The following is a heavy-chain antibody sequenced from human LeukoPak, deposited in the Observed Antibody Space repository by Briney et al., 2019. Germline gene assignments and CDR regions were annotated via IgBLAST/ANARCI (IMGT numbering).Heavy chain of an antibody. V-gene: IGHV4-34*01. J-gene: IGHJ4*02. CDR3: ARVGYYYGSGTDY. CDR2: INHSGST. CDR1: GGSFSGYY. Sequence: SETLSLTCAVYGGSFSGYYWSWIRQPPGKGLGWIGEINHSGSTNYSPSLKSRVTISVDTSKNQFSLKLSSVTAADTAVYYCARVGYYYGSGTDYWGQGTLVTVSS. D-gene: IGHD3-10*01.